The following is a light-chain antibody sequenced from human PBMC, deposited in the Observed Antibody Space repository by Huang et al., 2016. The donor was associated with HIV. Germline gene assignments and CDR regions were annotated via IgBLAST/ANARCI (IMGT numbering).Light chain of an antibody. CDR1: QSVSSN. CDR3: QQYNNWPQT. V-gene: IGKV3-15*01. CDR2: GAS. Sequence: EIVMTQSPATLSVSPGERATLSCRASQSVSSNLAWYQQKPGQAPRLLIYGASTRATGIPARFSGSGSGREFTLTISSLQSEDFAVYYCQQYNNWPQTFGRGTRVEIK. J-gene: IGKJ1*01.